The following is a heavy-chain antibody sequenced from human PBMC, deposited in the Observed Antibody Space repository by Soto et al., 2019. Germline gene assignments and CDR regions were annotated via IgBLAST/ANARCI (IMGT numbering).Heavy chain of an antibody. Sequence: ASVKVSCKASGYTFTSYDINWVRQATGQGLEWMGWMNPNSGNTGYAQKFQGRVTMTRNTSISTAYMELSSLRSEDTAVYYCARKNLGSSGYNIDYWGQGALVTVSA. J-gene: IGHJ4*02. D-gene: IGHD3-22*01. CDR2: MNPNSGNT. CDR3: ARKNLGSSGYNIDY. V-gene: IGHV1-8*01. CDR1: GYTFTSYD.